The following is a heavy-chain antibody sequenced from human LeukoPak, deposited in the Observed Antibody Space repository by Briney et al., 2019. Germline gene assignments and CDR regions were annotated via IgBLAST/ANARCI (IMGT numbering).Heavy chain of an antibody. V-gene: IGHV3-74*01. CDR2: INSDGSSI. CDR1: GFTFSSYW. J-gene: IGHJ4*02. Sequence: GGSLRLSCVVSGFTFSSYWMHWVRQAPGKGLVWVSRINSDGSSIRYADPVKGRFTISRDNSKNTLYLQMNSLRVDDTAVYSCAKGSHGYSSSSADYWGQGTLVTVSS. D-gene: IGHD6-6*01. CDR3: AKGSHGYSSSSADY.